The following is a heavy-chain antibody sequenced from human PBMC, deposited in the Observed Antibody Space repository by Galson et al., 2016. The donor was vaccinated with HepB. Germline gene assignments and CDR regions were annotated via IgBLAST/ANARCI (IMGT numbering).Heavy chain of an antibody. CDR2: ISHSGDT. J-gene: IGHJ4*02. V-gene: IGHV4-59*01. Sequence: LTCTFSGGSINSYYWTWIRLPPGKGLEWIGHISHSGDTKYSPSLRSRVYISVDTARNQVSLRLSSLTTADTAVYYCASTYAGNRPFDYWGQGTLVTVSS. D-gene: IGHD4-23*01. CDR3: ASTYAGNRPFDY. CDR1: GGSINSYY.